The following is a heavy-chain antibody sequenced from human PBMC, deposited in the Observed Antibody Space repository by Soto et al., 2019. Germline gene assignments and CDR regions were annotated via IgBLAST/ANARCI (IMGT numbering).Heavy chain of an antibody. CDR1: GGSISNYY. Sequence: SETLSLTCTVSGGSISNYYWSWIRQPPGKGLEWIGSIYYSGSTYYNPSLKSRVTISVDTSKNQFSLKLSSVTAADTAGYYCASPAWARRYRSSDYWGQGTLVTVSS. CDR3: ASPAWARRYRSSDY. J-gene: IGHJ4*02. V-gene: IGHV4-59*05. CDR2: IYYSGST. D-gene: IGHD3-16*02.